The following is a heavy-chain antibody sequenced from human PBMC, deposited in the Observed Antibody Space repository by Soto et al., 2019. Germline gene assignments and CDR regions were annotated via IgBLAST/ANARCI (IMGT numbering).Heavy chain of an antibody. CDR3: AVLTDCTNGVCTRPFDY. Sequence: EVQLLESGGGLVPPGGSLRLSCAASGFIFSHYAMSWVRQTPGKGLEWVSTISGSGGSTYYADSMKGRFTISRDNSKNTLYLQRNSLRAEDTAVYYCAVLTDCTNGVCTRPFDYWGQGTLVTVSS. D-gene: IGHD2-8*01. CDR1: GFIFSHYA. CDR2: ISGSGGST. V-gene: IGHV3-23*01. J-gene: IGHJ4*02.